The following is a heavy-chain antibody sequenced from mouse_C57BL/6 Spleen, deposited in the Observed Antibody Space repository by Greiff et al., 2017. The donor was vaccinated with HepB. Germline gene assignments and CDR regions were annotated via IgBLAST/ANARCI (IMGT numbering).Heavy chain of an antibody. CDR3: ARPHYGSSYGGFYYYAMDY. CDR1: GYTFTSYW. Sequence: QVQLQQPGAELVRPGSSVKLSCKASGYTFTSYWMHWVKQRPIQGLEWIGNIDPSDSETHYNQKFKDKATLTVDKSSSTAYMQLSSLTSEDSAVYYCARPHYGSSYGGFYYYAMDYWGQGTSVTVSS. J-gene: IGHJ4*01. V-gene: IGHV1-52*01. CDR2: IDPSDSET. D-gene: IGHD1-1*01.